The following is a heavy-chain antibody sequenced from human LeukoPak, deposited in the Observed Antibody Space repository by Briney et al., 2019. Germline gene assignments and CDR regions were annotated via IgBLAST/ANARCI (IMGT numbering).Heavy chain of an antibody. CDR3: AKKTIVGATVDAFDI. V-gene: IGHV3-30*02. J-gene: IGHJ3*02. CDR2: IRYDGSNK. CDR1: GFTFSSYG. Sequence: GGSLRLSCAAFGFTFSSYGMHWVRQAPGKGLEWVAFIRYDGSNKYYADSVKGRFTISRDNSKNTLYLQMNSLRAEDTAVYYCAKKTIVGATVDAFDIWGQGTMVTVSS. D-gene: IGHD1-26*01.